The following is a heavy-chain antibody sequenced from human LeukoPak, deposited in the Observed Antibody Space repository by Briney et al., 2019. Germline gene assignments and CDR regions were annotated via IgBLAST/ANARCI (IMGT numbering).Heavy chain of an antibody. CDR1: GFTFSSYS. Sequence: PGGSLRLSCAASGFTFSSYSMNWVRQAPGKGLEWVSSISSSSSYIYYADSVKGRSTIPRDNAKNSLYLQMNSLRAEDTAVYYCARDSPPNLFYYGMDVWGQGTTVTVSS. J-gene: IGHJ6*02. V-gene: IGHV3-21*01. CDR3: ARDSPPNLFYYGMDV. CDR2: ISSSSSYI.